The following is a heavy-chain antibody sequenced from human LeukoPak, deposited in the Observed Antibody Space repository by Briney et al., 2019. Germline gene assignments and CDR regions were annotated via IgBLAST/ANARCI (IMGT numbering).Heavy chain of an antibody. J-gene: IGHJ4*02. Sequence: PGGSLRLSCAASGFTFSSYSMNWVRQAPGKGLEWVSYISSSSSTIYYADSVKGRFTISRDNAKNSLYLQMNSPRDEDTAVYYCARGYYDSSGYEDYFDYWGQGTLVTVSS. D-gene: IGHD3-22*01. V-gene: IGHV3-48*02. CDR3: ARGYYDSSGYEDYFDY. CDR1: GFTFSSYS. CDR2: ISSSSSTI.